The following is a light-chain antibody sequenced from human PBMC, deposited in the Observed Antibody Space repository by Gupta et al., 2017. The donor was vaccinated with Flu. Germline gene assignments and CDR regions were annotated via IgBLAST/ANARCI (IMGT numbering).Light chain of an antibody. CDR2: DAS. CDR3: QQRGNWPPT. V-gene: IGKV3-11*01. J-gene: IGKJ5*01. CDR1: QGVSIY. Sequence: PATLSLSPGERATLSCRASQGVSIYLAWYQQKPGQAPRLLIYDASNRATGIPARFSGSGSGTDFTLTISSLEPEDFAVYYCQQRGNWPPTFGQGTQVEIK.